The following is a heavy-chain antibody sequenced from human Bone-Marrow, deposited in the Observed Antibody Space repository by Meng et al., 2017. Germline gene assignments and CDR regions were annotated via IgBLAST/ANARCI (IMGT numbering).Heavy chain of an antibody. D-gene: IGHD1-14*01. CDR3: GRGSTGAFDL. CDR2: THYSGTA. J-gene: IGHJ5*02. Sequence: SETLSLTCTVSGASISSSYWSWIRQPPGKAPEWIGYTHYSGTATYNPSLKSRVTISVDTSKNHFSLKLSSVTAADTAIYYCGRGSTGAFDLWGQGIRVTSCS. CDR1: GASISSSY. V-gene: IGHV4-59*13.